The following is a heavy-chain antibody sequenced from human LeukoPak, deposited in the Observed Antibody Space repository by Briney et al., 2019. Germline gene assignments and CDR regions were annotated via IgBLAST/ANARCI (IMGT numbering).Heavy chain of an antibody. CDR3: AKEVDCPSDCLFFHS. CDR2: INRRGHT. V-gene: IGHV3-43*01. CDR1: GFTFDDYT. D-gene: IGHD2-21*02. Sequence: GGSLRLSCAASGFTFDDYTMHWVRQAPGKGLEWVSLINRRGHTFYADSVKGRFTISRDNSRNSVFLQMNSLRPEDTALYHCAKEVDCPSDCLFFHSWGQGTLVTVSS. J-gene: IGHJ4*02.